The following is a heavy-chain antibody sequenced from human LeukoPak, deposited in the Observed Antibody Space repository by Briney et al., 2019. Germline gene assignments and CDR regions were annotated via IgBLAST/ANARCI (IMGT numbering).Heavy chain of an antibody. J-gene: IGHJ3*02. CDR3: AKDRIDSYRAVGYDAFDI. D-gene: IGHD5-18*01. CDR1: GFPFSSYA. V-gene: IGHV3-23*01. CDR2: ISDSGDNT. Sequence: PGGSLRLSCVASGFPFSSYAMSWVRLAPGKGLEWVSTISDSGDNTYYADSVKGRFTISRDNSKNTLYLQMNSLRAEDTAVYYCAKDRIDSYRAVGYDAFDIWGQGTMVTVSS.